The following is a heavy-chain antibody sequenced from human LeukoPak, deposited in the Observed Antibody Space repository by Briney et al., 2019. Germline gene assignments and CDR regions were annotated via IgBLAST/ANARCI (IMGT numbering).Heavy chain of an antibody. D-gene: IGHD5-12*01. CDR2: ISGSGGST. J-gene: IGHJ4*02. Sequence: GGPLRLSCAASGFTFSSYAMSWVRQAPGKGLEWVSAISGSGGSTYYADSVKGRFTISRDNSKNTLYLQMNSLRAEDTAVYYCAKQGWRVATIRVDYWGQGTLVTVSS. V-gene: IGHV3-23*01. CDR3: AKQGWRVATIRVDY. CDR1: GFTFSSYA.